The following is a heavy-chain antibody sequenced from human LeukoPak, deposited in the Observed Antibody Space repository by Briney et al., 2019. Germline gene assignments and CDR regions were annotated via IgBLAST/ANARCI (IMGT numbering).Heavy chain of an antibody. CDR3: ARRQLLTIDY. D-gene: IGHD2-2*01. CDR1: GGSISSGSYY. CDR2: IYYSGST. Sequence: SETLSLTCTVSGGSISSGSYYWGWIRQPPGKGLEWIGSIYYSGSTYYNPSLKSRVTISVDTSKNQFSLKLSSVTAADTAVYYCARRQLLTIDYWGQGTLVTVSS. J-gene: IGHJ4*02. V-gene: IGHV4-39*01.